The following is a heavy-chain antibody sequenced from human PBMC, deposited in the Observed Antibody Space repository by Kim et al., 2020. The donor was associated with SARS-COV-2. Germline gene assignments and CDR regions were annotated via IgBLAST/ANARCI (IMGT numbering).Heavy chain of an antibody. D-gene: IGHD3-22*01. CDR2: IYYSGST. V-gene: IGHV4-31*03. Sequence: SETLSLTCTVSGGSISSGGYYWSWIRQHPGKGLEWIGYIYYSGSTYYNPSLKSRVTISVDTSKNQFSLKLSSVTAADTAVYYCATGRNYYDSSGYYRFGHYFDYWGQGTLVTVSS. CDR1: GGSISSGGYY. CDR3: ATGRNYYDSSGYYRFGHYFDY. J-gene: IGHJ4*02.